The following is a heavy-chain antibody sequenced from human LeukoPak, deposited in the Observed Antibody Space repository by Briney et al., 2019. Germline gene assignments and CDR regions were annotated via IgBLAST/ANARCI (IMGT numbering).Heavy chain of an antibody. Sequence: SETLSLTCTVSGGSISSSSYYWGWIRQPPGKGLEWIGSIYYSGSTYYNPSLKSRVTISVDTSKNQFSLKLSSVTAADTAVYYCARHAYSSSSDAFDIWGQGTMVTVSS. J-gene: IGHJ3*02. CDR2: IYYSGST. D-gene: IGHD6-6*01. V-gene: IGHV4-39*01. CDR3: ARHAYSSSSDAFDI. CDR1: GGSISSSSYY.